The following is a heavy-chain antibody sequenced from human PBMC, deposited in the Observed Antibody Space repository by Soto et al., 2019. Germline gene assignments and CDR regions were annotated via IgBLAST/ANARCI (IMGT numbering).Heavy chain of an antibody. Sequence: PGGSLRLSCAASGFTFGSNWMHWVRQAPGKGLVWVSRINSDGSITSYADSVKGQFTISRDNAKNTLYLQMNSLRADDTAVYYCARGSSSWYVSFDYWGQGILVTV. D-gene: IGHD6-13*01. CDR3: ARGSSSWYVSFDY. V-gene: IGHV3-74*01. CDR1: GFTFGSNW. J-gene: IGHJ4*02. CDR2: INSDGSIT.